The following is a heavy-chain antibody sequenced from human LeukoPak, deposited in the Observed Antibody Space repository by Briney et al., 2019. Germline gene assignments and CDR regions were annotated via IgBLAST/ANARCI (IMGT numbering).Heavy chain of an antibody. D-gene: IGHD6-19*01. V-gene: IGHV3-30-3*01. J-gene: IGHJ4*02. CDR3: ARAYRSSGRVY. CDR2: ISYDGSNK. CDR1: GFTFSSYA. Sequence: GRPLRLSCAASGFTFSSYAMHWVRQAPGKGLEWVAVISYDGSNKYYADSVKGRFTIYRDNSKNTLYLQMNSLRAEDTAVYYCARAYRSSGRVYWGQGTLVTVSS.